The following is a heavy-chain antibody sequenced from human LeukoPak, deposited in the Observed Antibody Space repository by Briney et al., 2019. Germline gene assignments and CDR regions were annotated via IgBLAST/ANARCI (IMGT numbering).Heavy chain of an antibody. CDR1: GFTFRSYG. CDR2: IRYDGSNK. D-gene: IGHD5-18*01. Sequence: PGGSLRLSCAASGFTFRSYGMHWVRQAPGKGREWVAFIRYDGSNKYYADSVKGRFTISRDNSKNTLYLQMNSLRAEDTAVYYCAKAMPVGYSYGYGFNGYDGPIGRQGDAFDIWGQGTMVTVSS. J-gene: IGHJ3*02. V-gene: IGHV3-30*02. CDR3: AKAMPVGYSYGYGFNGYDGPIGRQGDAFDI.